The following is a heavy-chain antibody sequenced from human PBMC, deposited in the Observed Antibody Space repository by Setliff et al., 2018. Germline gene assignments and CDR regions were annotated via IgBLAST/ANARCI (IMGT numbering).Heavy chain of an antibody. D-gene: IGHD1-26*01. CDR3: ATGEASGRIYYMDV. J-gene: IGHJ6*03. CDR1: GGAISSDY. Sequence: SETLSLPCSVSGGAISSDYWTWLRQPPGKGLEYIGYINNSGSTNYNPSLKSRVTISGDTSKNQVSLRLSSVTAADTAVYYCATGEASGRIYYMDVWGKGTTVTVSS. V-gene: IGHV4-59*01. CDR2: INNSGST.